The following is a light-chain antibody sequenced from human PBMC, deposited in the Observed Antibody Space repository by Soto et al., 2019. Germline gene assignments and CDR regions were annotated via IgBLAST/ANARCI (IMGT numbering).Light chain of an antibody. J-gene: IGKJ4*01. CDR1: QSISSN. Sequence: DIQMTQSPSSLSASVGDRVTITCRASQSISSNLNWYQQKPGKAPKLLIHAASTLQSGVPSRFSGSGSGTDFTLTISSLQPEDFATYYCQQSYSTPRTFGGGTKVEIK. V-gene: IGKV1-39*01. CDR3: QQSYSTPRT. CDR2: AAS.